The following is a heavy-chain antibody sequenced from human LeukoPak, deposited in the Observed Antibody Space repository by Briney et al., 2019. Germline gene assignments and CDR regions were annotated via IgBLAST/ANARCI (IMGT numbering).Heavy chain of an antibody. D-gene: IGHD6-19*01. CDR1: GFTFSSYA. Sequence: GGSLRLSCAASGFTFSSYAMSWVRQAPGKGLEWVSAISGSGGSTYYADSVKGRFTISRDNSKNTLYQQMNSLRAEDTAVYYCAKDPLDGWYGFDYWGQGTLVTVSS. CDR2: ISGSGGST. CDR3: AKDPLDGWYGFDY. V-gene: IGHV3-23*01. J-gene: IGHJ4*02.